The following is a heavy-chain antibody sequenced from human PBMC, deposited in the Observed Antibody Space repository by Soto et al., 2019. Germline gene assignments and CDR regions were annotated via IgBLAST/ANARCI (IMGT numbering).Heavy chain of an antibody. CDR2: IIPIFGTA. CDR1: GGTLSSYA. D-gene: IGHD3-22*01. J-gene: IGHJ5*02. CDR3: ARVSPPYYYDSSGSTRGHNWFDP. Sequence: SVKVSCKASGGTLSSYAISWVRQAPGQGLEWMGGIIPIFGTANYAQKFQGRVTITADESTSTAYVELSSLRSEDTAVYYCARVSPPYYYDSSGSTRGHNWFDPWGQGTLVTVSS. V-gene: IGHV1-69*13.